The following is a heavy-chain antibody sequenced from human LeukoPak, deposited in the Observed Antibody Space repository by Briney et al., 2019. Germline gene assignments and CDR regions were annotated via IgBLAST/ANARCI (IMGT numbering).Heavy chain of an antibody. J-gene: IGHJ4*02. CDR1: GDSISSYY. CDR2: IYYSGST. V-gene: IGHV4-59*08. D-gene: IGHD3-22*01. CDR3: ARHYGSSGYYFSSLDY. Sequence: SETLSLTCTVSGDSISSYYWSWSRQPPGKGLEWIGYIYYSGSTNYNPSLKSRVTISVDTSKNQFSLKLSSVTAADTAVYYCARHYGSSGYYFSSLDYWGQGALVTVSS.